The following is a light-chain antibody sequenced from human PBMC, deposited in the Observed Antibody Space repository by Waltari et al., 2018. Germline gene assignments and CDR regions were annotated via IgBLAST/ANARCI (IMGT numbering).Light chain of an antibody. Sequence: DIQMTQSPSFVSASVGDRVPITCRASQGISSRLAWYQQKPGKAPKLLIYTASTLQSGVPSRFSGSGSGTEFTLIITTLQPEDFATYFCLQAYSFPRTFGQGTKLEIK. CDR2: TAS. J-gene: IGKJ2*01. CDR1: QGISSR. CDR3: LQAYSFPRT. V-gene: IGKV1-12*01.